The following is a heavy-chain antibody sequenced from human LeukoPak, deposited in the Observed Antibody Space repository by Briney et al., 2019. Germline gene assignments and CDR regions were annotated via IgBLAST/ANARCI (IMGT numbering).Heavy chain of an antibody. CDR3: ARDLRAAAGTRGFDY. D-gene: IGHD6-13*01. CDR1: GYTFTSYD. J-gene: IGHJ4*02. Sequence: GASVKVSCKASGYTFTSYDINWVRQATGQGLEWMGWMSPNSGNTGYAQKFQGRVTITRNTSISTAYMELSSLRSEDTAVYYCARDLRAAAGTRGFDYWDQGTLVTVSS. V-gene: IGHV1-8*03. CDR2: MSPNSGNT.